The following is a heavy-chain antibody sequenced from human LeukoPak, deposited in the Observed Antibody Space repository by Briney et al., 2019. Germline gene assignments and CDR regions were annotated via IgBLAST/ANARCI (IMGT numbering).Heavy chain of an antibody. CDR3: ASRLWFGELDYYGMDV. J-gene: IGHJ6*04. D-gene: IGHD3-10*01. CDR1: GGSISSYY. CDR2: IYYSGST. V-gene: IGHV4-59*01. Sequence: SETLSLTCTVSGGSISSYYWSWIRQPPGKGLERIGYIYYSGSTNYNPSLKSRVTISVDTSKNQFSLKLSSVTAADTAVYYCASRLWFGELDYYGMDVWGKGTTVTVSS.